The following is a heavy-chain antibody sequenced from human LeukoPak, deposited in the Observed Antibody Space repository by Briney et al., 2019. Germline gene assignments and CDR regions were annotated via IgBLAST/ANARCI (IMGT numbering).Heavy chain of an antibody. Sequence: GGSLRLSCAASGFTFSGSAGHWVRQASGKGLEWVVRIRRKSTNYATACAESVRGRFTISRDDSKNTAYLQMARLNTEDTAVYYCTSHTTVTTLAYSYGMDVWGQGTTVTVSS. CDR1: GFTFSGSA. D-gene: IGHD4-17*01. J-gene: IGHJ6*02. V-gene: IGHV3-73*01. CDR3: TSHTTVTTLAYSYGMDV. CDR2: IRRKSTNYAT.